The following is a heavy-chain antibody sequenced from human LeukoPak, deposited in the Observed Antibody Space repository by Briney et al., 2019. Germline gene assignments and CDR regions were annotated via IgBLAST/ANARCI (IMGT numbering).Heavy chain of an antibody. CDR2: IYYSGST. V-gene: IGHV4-39*07. D-gene: IGHD6-13*01. J-gene: IGHJ4*02. CDR1: GGSISSSSYY. Sequence: SETLSLTCTVSGGSISSSSYYWGWIRQPPGKGLEWIGSIYYSGSTYYNPSLKSRVTISVDTSKNQFSLKLSSVTAADTAVYYCATVAFGSSWYSDYWGQGTLVTVSS. CDR3: ATVAFGSSWYSDY.